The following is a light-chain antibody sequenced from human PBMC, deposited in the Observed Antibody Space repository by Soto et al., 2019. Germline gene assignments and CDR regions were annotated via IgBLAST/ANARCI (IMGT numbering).Light chain of an antibody. J-gene: IGKJ3*01. CDR1: QSISSW. CDR2: KAS. V-gene: IGKV1-5*03. Sequence: DIQMTQSPSTLSASVGDRVTITCRASQSISSWLAWYQQKPGKAPKLLIYKASTLESGVPSRVSGSGSRTELTLTISSLQPDDFATYYCQQYNSYPFTFGPGTKVEIK. CDR3: QQYNSYPFT.